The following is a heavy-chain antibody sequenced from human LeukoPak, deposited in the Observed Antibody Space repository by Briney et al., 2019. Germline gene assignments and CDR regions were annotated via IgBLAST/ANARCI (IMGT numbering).Heavy chain of an antibody. CDR1: GFTFSSYG. J-gene: IGHJ6*02. CDR2: ISYDGSNK. Sequence: GRSLRLSCAASGFTFSSYGMHWVRQAPGKGLEWVAVISYDGSNKYYADSVKGRFTISRDNSKNTLYLQMNSLRDEDTAVYYCARYFGDPQGMDVWGQGTTVTVSS. D-gene: IGHD3-10*01. CDR3: ARYFGDPQGMDV. V-gene: IGHV3-30*03.